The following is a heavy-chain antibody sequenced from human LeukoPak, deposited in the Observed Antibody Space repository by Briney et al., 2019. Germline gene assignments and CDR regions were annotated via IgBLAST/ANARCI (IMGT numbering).Heavy chain of an antibody. CDR3: ARRSSGYYTWGADY. CDR2: ISRSGSTR. V-gene: IGHV3-11*01. Sequence: GSLRLSCAASGFTFSVYYMSWIRQALGKGLGWGSYISRSGSTRYYADSVKGRFTISRDNAKNSLYLQMNSLRAEDTAVYYCARRSSGYYTWGADYWGQGTLVTVSS. J-gene: IGHJ4*02. CDR1: GFTFSVYY. D-gene: IGHD3-22*01.